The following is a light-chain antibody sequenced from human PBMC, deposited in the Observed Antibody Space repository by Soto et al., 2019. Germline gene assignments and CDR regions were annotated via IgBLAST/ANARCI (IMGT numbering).Light chain of an antibody. CDR3: QSYDSSLSGYV. V-gene: IGLV2-14*01. Sequence: QSALTQPASVSGSPGQSITISCTGTSSDVGAYNYVSWYQQHPGKAPKLMIYDVTNRPSGVSSRFSGSKSGNTASLTISGLQAEDEADYYCQSYDSSLSGYVFGTGTKLTVL. CDR2: DVT. J-gene: IGLJ1*01. CDR1: SSDVGAYNY.